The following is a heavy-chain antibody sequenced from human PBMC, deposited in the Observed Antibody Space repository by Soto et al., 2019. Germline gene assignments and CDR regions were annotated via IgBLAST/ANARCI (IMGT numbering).Heavy chain of an antibody. J-gene: IGHJ5*02. CDR1: GGILRTDGNY. D-gene: IGHD2-2*01. V-gene: IGHV4-31*03. CDR3: ARGYCTITSCPLSNLFDP. CDR2: IYYSGGT. Sequence: TRSLTCSVSGGILRTDGNYWSWIRQHTEKGLEWIVYIYYSGGTYYNPSLHSRISISIYTSKNHFSLKMSSVTAADTAVYYCARGYCTITSCPLSNLFDPWGQGSLGIV.